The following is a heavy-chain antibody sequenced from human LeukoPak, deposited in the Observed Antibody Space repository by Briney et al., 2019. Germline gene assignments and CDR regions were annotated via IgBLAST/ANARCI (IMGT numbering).Heavy chain of an antibody. Sequence: GGSLRLSCAASGFTFSSYSMNWVRQAPGKGLEWVSYISSSSSTIYYADSVKGRFTISRDNAKNSLYLQMNSLRAEDTAVYYCARAPEGYFDYWGQGTLVTVSS. CDR2: ISSSSSTI. CDR1: GFTFSSYS. J-gene: IGHJ4*02. D-gene: IGHD1-14*01. CDR3: ARAPEGYFDY. V-gene: IGHV3-48*01.